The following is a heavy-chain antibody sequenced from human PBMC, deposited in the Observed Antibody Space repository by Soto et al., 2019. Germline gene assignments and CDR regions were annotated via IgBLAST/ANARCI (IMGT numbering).Heavy chain of an antibody. CDR1: GFTFSSYA. CDR3: ANFGAGTSDAFDI. V-gene: IGHV3-23*01. J-gene: IGHJ3*02. D-gene: IGHD3-16*01. Sequence: GSLRLSCAASGFTFSSYAMSWVRQAPGKGLEWVSAISGSGGSTYYADSVKGRFTISRDNSKNTLYLQMNSLRAEDTAVYYCANFGAGTSDAFDIWGQGTMVTVSS. CDR2: ISGSGGST.